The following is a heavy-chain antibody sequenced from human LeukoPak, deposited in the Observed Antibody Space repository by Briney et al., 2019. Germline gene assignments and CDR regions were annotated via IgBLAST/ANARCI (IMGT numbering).Heavy chain of an antibody. V-gene: IGHV3-21*06. CDR2: ITSSSSYI. CDR3: ARDPYSGNYGAYYYYYMDV. J-gene: IGHJ6*03. Sequence: GGSLRLSCAASGFTFDDYDINWVRQAPGKGLEWVSSITSSSSYIYYADSVKGRFTISRDNAKNSLYLQMDSLRVEDTAEYYCARDPYSGNYGAYYYYYMDVWGKGTTVTVSS. D-gene: IGHD1-26*01. CDR1: GFTFDDYD.